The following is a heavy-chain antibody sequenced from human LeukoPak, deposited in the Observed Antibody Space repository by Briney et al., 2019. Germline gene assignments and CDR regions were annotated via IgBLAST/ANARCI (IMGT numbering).Heavy chain of an antibody. J-gene: IGHJ6*02. V-gene: IGHV1-2*02. D-gene: IGHD3-10*01. CDR3: ARELGRNYYGSGLYYYYGMDV. CDR1: GYTFTGYY. Sequence: GASVKVSCKASGYTFTGYYMHWVRQAPGQGLEWMGWINPNSGGTNYAQKFQGRVTMTRDTSISTAYMELSRLRSDDTAVYYCARELGRNYYGSGLYYYYGMDVWGQGTTVTVSS. CDR2: INPNSGGT.